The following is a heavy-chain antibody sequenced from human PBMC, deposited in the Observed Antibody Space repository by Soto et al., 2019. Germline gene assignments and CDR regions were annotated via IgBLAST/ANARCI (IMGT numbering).Heavy chain of an antibody. CDR2: INPSGGST. CDR3: ARDMIVVVRGGQVLGY. D-gene: IGHD3-22*01. Sequence: QVQLVQSGAEVKKPGASVKVSCKASGYTFTSYYMHWVRQAPGQGLEWMGIINPSGGSTSYAQKFQGRVTMTRDTSTSTVYMELSSLRSEDTAVYYCARDMIVVVRGGQVLGYWGQGTLVTVSS. CDR1: GYTFTSYY. J-gene: IGHJ4*02. V-gene: IGHV1-46*01.